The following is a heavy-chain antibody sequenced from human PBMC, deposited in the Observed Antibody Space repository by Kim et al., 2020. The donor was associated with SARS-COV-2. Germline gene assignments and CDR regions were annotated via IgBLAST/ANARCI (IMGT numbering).Heavy chain of an antibody. CDR3: ARQGGYYDFWSGYYNSFDY. V-gene: IGHV4-39*01. J-gene: IGHJ4*02. D-gene: IGHD3-3*01. Sequence: PSLKSRVTISVDTSKNQFSLKLSSVTAADTAVYYCARQGGYYDFWSGYYNSFDYWGQGTLVTVSS.